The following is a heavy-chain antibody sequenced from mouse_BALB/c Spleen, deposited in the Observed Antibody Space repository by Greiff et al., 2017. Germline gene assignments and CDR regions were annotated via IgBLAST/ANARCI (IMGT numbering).Heavy chain of an antibody. CDR2: ISSGGST. CDR1: GFTFSSYA. Sequence: EVKLVESGGGLVKPGGSLKLSCAASGFTFSSYAMSWVRQTPEKRLEWVASISSGGSTYYPDSVKGRFTISRDNARNILYLQKSSLRSEDTAMYYCARGGDSTMIGGGYAMDYWGQGTSVTVSS. D-gene: IGHD2-4*01. V-gene: IGHV5-6-5*01. J-gene: IGHJ4*01. CDR3: ARGGDSTMIGGGYAMDY.